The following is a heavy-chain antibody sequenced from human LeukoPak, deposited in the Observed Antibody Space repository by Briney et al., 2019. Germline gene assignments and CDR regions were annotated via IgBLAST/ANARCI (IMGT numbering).Heavy chain of an antibody. CDR3: ARISPYCGGDCYSTHYYFDY. J-gene: IGHJ4*02. V-gene: IGHV4-34*01. CDR1: GGSFSGYY. Sequence: PSETLSLTCAVYGGSFSGYYWSWIRQPPGKGLEWIGEINHSGSTNHNPSLKSRVTISVDTSKNQFSLKLSSVTAADTAVYYCARISPYCGGDCYSTHYYFDYWGQGTLVTVSS. D-gene: IGHD2-21*02. CDR2: INHSGST.